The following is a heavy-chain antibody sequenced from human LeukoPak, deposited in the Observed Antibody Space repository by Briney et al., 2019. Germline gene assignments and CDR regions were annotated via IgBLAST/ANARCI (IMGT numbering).Heavy chain of an antibody. V-gene: IGHV3-11*06. J-gene: IGHJ4*02. Sequence: GGSLRLSCAASGFTFSDYYMSWIRQAPGKGLEWVSYINSSSSYTNYADSVKCRFNISRDNAKNSLYLRMNRLRAEDTAVYYCARDLNAAATSLDCWGQGILVTVSS. D-gene: IGHD6-13*01. CDR3: ARDLNAAATSLDC. CDR2: INSSSSYT. CDR1: GFTFSDYY.